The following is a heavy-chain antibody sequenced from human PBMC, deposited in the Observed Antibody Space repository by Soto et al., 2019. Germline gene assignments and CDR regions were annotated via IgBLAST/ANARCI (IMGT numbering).Heavy chain of an antibody. J-gene: IGHJ5*02. CDR3: ARDRCSGGSCYSRWFDP. CDR2: IYHSGST. CDR1: GGSISSSNW. Sequence: ASETLSLTCAVSGGSISSSNWWSWVRQPPGKGLEWIGEIYHSGSTNYNPSLKSRVTISVDKSKNQFSLKLSSVTAADTAVYYCARDRCSGGSCYSRWFDPWGQGTLVTVSS. V-gene: IGHV4-4*02. D-gene: IGHD2-15*01.